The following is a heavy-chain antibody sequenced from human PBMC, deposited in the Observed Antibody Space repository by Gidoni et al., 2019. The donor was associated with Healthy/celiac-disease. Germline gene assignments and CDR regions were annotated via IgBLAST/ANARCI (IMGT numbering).Heavy chain of an antibody. CDR2: IGGSGGST. Sequence: VQLLESGGGLVPPGGSLRLSCAASGFTFSRYAMTWVRQAPWTGLEWVSAIGGSGGSTYYADSVKGRFTISRDNSKNTLYLQMNSLRAEDTAVYYCAKAYSSGWDGGYYFDYWGQGTLVTVSS. J-gene: IGHJ4*02. V-gene: IGHV3-23*01. CDR1: GFTFSRYA. CDR3: AKAYSSGWDGGYYFDY. D-gene: IGHD6-19*01.